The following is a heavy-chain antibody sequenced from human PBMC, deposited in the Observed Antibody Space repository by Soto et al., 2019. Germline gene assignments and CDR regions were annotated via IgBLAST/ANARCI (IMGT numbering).Heavy chain of an antibody. CDR3: AKARVRIVVANSFDY. CDR2: ISDNGDKR. J-gene: IGHJ4*02. D-gene: IGHD1-26*01. CDR1: GFTFSSNG. Sequence: QVQLVESGGGVVQPGRSLRLSCVASGFTFSSNGMHWVRQPPGKGLEWVALISDNGDKRYYADSVKGRFTISRDNSKNTLYLQLNGLRPADTAVYFCAKARVRIVVANSFDYWGQGSLVTVSS. V-gene: IGHV3-30*18.